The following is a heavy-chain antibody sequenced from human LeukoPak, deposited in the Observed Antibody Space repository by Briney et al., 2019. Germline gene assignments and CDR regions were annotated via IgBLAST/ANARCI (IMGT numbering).Heavy chain of an antibody. D-gene: IGHD3-10*01. CDR2: ISGSGGST. CDR3: ARRLNYGSGGSVIT. Sequence: PGGSLRLSCAASGFTFSSYAMSWVRQAPGKGLEWVSAISGSGGSTYYADSVKGRFTISRDNSKNTLYLQMNSLRAEDTAVYYCARRLNYGSGGSVITWGQGTLVTVSS. CDR1: GFTFSSYA. V-gene: IGHV3-23*01. J-gene: IGHJ4*02.